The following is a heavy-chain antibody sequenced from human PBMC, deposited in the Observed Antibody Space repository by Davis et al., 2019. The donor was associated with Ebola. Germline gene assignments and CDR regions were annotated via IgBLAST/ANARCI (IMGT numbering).Heavy chain of an antibody. CDR3: ARWTGYYDFWNGYYTAKGDWFDP. V-gene: IGHV4-59*08. CDR2: IYYSGST. Sequence: MPSETLSLTCTVSGGSISSYYWSWIRQPPGKGLEWIGYIYYSGSTNYNPSLKSRVTISVDTSKNQFSLKLSSVTAADTAVYYCARWTGYYDFWNGYYTAKGDWFDPWGQGTLVTVSS. D-gene: IGHD3-3*01. CDR1: GGSISSYY. J-gene: IGHJ5*02.